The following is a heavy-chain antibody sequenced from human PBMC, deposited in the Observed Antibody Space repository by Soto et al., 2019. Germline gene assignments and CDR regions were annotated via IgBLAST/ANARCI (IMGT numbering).Heavy chain of an antibody. CDR1: DDSITRYY. D-gene: IGHD6-13*01. CDR3: ARLSPMTIAGTAYYHSLDV. Sequence: SETLSLTCTVSDDSITRYYWSWIRLPPGKGLDWIGYIHYSGSTNYNPSLQSRLTMSIDTSKNQFSLNLRSVTAADTAVYYCARLSPMTIAGTAYYHSLDVWGQGAPVTVSS. J-gene: IGHJ6*02. V-gene: IGHV4-59*12. CDR2: IHYSGST.